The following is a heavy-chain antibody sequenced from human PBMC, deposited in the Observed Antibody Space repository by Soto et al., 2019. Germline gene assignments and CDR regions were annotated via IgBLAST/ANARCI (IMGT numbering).Heavy chain of an antibody. V-gene: IGHV4-34*01. Sequence: ETRSLTCAVYGGSFRGYYWSWLRQPPGKGLEWIGEINQSGRTNYNPSLKSRVTISIDTSKNQFSLKVSSVTAADTAVYYCERGLNYAVYWGQGTLVTVSS. CDR1: GGSFRGYY. CDR3: ERGLNYAVY. D-gene: IGHD2-2*01. J-gene: IGHJ4*02. CDR2: INQSGRT.